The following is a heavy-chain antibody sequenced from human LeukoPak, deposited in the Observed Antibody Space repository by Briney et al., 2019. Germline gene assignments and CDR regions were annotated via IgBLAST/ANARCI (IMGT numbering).Heavy chain of an antibody. CDR1: GFTFSDYW. CDR2: INSDGRRK. V-gene: IGHV3-74*01. D-gene: IGHD5-12*01. CDR3: ARPTRGYDGLDY. J-gene: IGHJ4*02. Sequence: GGSLRLXCAASGFTFSDYWMYWVRQGPGKGLVWVSRINSDGRRKDYADSVKGRFTISRDNAKNTLYLQVSSLRAEDTAVYYCARPTRGYDGLDYWGQGTLVTVSS.